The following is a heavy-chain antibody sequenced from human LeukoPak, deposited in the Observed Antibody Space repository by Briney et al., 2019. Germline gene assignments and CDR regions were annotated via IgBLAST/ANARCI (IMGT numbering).Heavy chain of an antibody. J-gene: IGHJ4*02. D-gene: IGHD2-2*01. Sequence: GGSLRLSCAASGFTVSSNYMNWVRQAPGKGLEWVSVIYGGGNIYYADSVKGRFTISRDNSKNTLFLQMNSLRAEDTAVYYCAIRTTAAAPPAMRGYWGQGTLVTVSS. CDR2: IYGGGNI. CDR3: AIRTTAAAPPAMRGY. CDR1: GFTVSSNY. V-gene: IGHV3-53*01.